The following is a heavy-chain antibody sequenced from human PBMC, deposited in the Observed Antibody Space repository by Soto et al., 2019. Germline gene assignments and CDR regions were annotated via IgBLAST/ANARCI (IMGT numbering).Heavy chain of an antibody. CDR1: GFSLSTGGMG. CDR3: AHSRCGGDCLQSYSSHYYYGMAV. D-gene: IGHD2-21*02. CDR2: IYWDDDK. V-gene: IGHV2-5*02. Sequence: QITLKESGPSLVKPTQTLTLTCTFSGFSLSTGGMGVGWIRQPPGTALEWLALIYWDDDKRYSPSLRSRLTVTKDTSKNQVVHTMTNMDPVDTATYYCAHSRCGGDCLQSYSSHYYYGMAVWGQGTTVTVSS. J-gene: IGHJ6*02.